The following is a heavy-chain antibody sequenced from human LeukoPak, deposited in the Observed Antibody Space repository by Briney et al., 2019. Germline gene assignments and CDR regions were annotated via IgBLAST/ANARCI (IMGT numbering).Heavy chain of an antibody. J-gene: IGHJ6*03. Sequence: SVKVSCKTSGGTLSRYAISWVRQAPGQGLEWMGEIIPIFGTANYAQKFQGRVTITADKSTSTAYMELSSLRSEDTAVYYCARDGSRGTAIGYYYYYMDVWGKGTTVTVSS. V-gene: IGHV1-69*06. CDR2: IIPIFGTA. D-gene: IGHD5-18*01. CDR3: ARDGSRGTAIGYYYYYMDV. CDR1: GGTLSRYA.